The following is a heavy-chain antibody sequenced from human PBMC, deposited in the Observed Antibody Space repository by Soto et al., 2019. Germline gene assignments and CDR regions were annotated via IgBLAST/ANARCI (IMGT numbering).Heavy chain of an antibody. J-gene: IGHJ6*02. CDR1: GGTFSSYA. Sequence: QVQLVQSGAEVKKPGSSVKVSCKASGGTFSSYAISWVRQAPGQGLEWMGGIIPIFGTANYAQKFQGRVTITADESTSTAYMELSSLRSEDTAVYYCARALDCSGGSGYGMDVWGQGTTVIVSS. D-gene: IGHD2-15*01. V-gene: IGHV1-69*01. CDR2: IIPIFGTA. CDR3: ARALDCSGGSGYGMDV.